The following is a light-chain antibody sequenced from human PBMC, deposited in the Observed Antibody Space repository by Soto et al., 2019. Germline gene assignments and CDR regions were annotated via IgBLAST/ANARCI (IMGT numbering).Light chain of an antibody. CDR3: QQYGSSGT. Sequence: VLTQSPATLSVSPGERATLSCRASQSVSNNYLAWYQQKPGQAPRLLIYGASNRATGIPDRFSGSGSGTDFTLTISRLEPEDFAVYYCQQYGSSGTFGQGTKVDIK. CDR1: QSVSNNY. J-gene: IGKJ1*01. CDR2: GAS. V-gene: IGKV3-20*01.